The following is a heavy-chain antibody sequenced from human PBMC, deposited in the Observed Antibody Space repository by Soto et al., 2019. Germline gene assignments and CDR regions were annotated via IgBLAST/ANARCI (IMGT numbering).Heavy chain of an antibody. Sequence: GGSLRLSCAASGFTFSSYAMSWVRQAPGKGLEWVSAISGSGGSTYYADSVKGRFTISRDNSKNTLYLQMNSLRAEDTAVYYCAKDPFPVRFLEWIPPPEYYFDYWGQGTLVTVSS. CDR3: AKDPFPVRFLEWIPPPEYYFDY. V-gene: IGHV3-23*01. CDR2: ISGSGGST. D-gene: IGHD3-3*01. J-gene: IGHJ4*02. CDR1: GFTFSSYA.